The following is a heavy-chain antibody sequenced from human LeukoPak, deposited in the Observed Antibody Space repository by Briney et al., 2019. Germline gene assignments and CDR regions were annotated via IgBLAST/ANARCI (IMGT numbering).Heavy chain of an antibody. D-gene: IGHD4-23*01. V-gene: IGHV3-9*01. Sequence: GRSLRLSCAASGFTFDDYAMHWVRQAPGKGLEWVSGISWNSGSIGYADSVKGRFTISRDNAKNSLYLQMDSLRPEDTALYYCAKDETTVVTLCDYWGQGTLVTVSS. J-gene: IGHJ4*02. CDR2: ISWNSGSI. CDR1: GFTFDDYA. CDR3: AKDETTVVTLCDY.